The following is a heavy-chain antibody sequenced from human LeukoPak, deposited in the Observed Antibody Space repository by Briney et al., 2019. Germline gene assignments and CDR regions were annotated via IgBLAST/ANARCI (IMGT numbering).Heavy chain of an antibody. D-gene: IGHD6-19*01. CDR3: AKPGYVTSGWFDF. CDR1: GFTFSSYG. V-gene: IGHV3-23*01. Sequence: QAGGSLRLSCAASGFTFSSYGMSWVRQAPGKGLEWVSTITGSGSHTHYADSVKGRFTISRDNSKNTLYLQMNSLRAEDTAIYYCAKPGYVTSGWFDFWGQGTLVTVSS. J-gene: IGHJ4*02. CDR2: ITGSGSHT.